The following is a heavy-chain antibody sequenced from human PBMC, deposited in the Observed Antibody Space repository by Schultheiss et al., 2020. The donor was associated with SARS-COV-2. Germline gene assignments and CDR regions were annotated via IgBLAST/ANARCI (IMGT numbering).Heavy chain of an antibody. Sequence: GESLKISCAASGFTFSSHAIHWVRQAPGKGLEWVAVIWYDGSNKYYADSVKGRFTISRDNANNSLHLQMSSLRADDTAVYYCARLQDWYFDLWGRGTLVTVSS. V-gene: IGHV3-33*08. CDR2: IWYDGSNK. J-gene: IGHJ2*01. CDR3: ARLQDWYFDL. CDR1: GFTFSSHA.